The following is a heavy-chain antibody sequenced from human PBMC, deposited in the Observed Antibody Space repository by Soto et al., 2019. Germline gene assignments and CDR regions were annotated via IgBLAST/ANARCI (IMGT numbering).Heavy chain of an antibody. Sequence: ASVKVSCKASGYTFTGYYMHWVRQAPGQGLEWMGWINPNSGGTNYAQKFQGRVTMTRDTSISTAYMELSRLRSDDTAVYYCARDKHNSGSSPYFDYWGQGTLVTVSS. CDR1: GYTFTGYY. J-gene: IGHJ4*02. CDR2: INPNSGGT. V-gene: IGHV1-2*02. D-gene: IGHD1-26*01. CDR3: ARDKHNSGSSPYFDY.